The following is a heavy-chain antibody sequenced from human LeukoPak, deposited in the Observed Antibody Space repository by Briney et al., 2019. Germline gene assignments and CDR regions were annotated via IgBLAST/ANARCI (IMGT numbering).Heavy chain of an antibody. D-gene: IGHD3-10*01. CDR2: INHSGST. CDR3: ASAGYYGSGSPDY. CDR1: GGSFSGYY. J-gene: IGHJ4*02. V-gene: IGHV4-34*01. Sequence: SETLSLTCAVYGGSFSGYYWSWIRQPPGKGLEWIGEINHSGSTNYNPSLKSRVTISVDTSKNQFSLKLSSVTAADTAVYYCASAGYYGSGSPDYWGQGTLVTVSS.